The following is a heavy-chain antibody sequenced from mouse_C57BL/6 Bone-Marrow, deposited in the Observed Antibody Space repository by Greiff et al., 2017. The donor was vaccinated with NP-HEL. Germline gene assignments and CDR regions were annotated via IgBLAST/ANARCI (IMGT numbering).Heavy chain of an antibody. CDR2: ISSGGSYT. CDR1: GFTFSSYG. Sequence: EVQVVESGGDLVKPGGSLKLSCAASGFTFSSYGMSWVRQTPDKRLEWVATISSGGSYTYYPDSVKGRFTISRDNAKNTLYLQMSSLKSEDTAMYYCARHRLLFYYAMDYWGQGTSVTGSS. D-gene: IGHD1-1*01. CDR3: ARHRLLFYYAMDY. V-gene: IGHV5-6*01. J-gene: IGHJ4*01.